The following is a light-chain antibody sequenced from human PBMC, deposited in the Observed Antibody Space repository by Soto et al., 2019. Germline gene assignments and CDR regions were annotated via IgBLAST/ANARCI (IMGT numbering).Light chain of an antibody. J-gene: IGLJ3*02. Sequence: QAVVTQEPSLTVSPGGTVTLTCGSSSGGVTSGHYPYWFQQKPGQAPRTLINDTNNKHSWTPARFSGSLLGGKAALTLSGAQPEDGAEYYCLLSDSGGRVFGGGTKLTVL. CDR3: LLSDSGGRV. CDR1: SGGVTSGHY. V-gene: IGLV7-46*01. CDR2: DTN.